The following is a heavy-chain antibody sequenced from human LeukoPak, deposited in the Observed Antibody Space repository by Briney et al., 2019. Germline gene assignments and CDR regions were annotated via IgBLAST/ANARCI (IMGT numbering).Heavy chain of an antibody. Sequence: ASVKVSCKASGYIFTSLDISWVRQAPGQGLEWMGWMNPNNGKTAYAQKFQGRVTITRNTAITTACMELSSLRSDDTAVYYCARGHVSGGGLYYFNSWGQGTLVTVSS. CDR1: GYIFTSLD. CDR3: ARGHVSGGGLYYFNS. V-gene: IGHV1-8*03. D-gene: IGHD2-8*02. CDR2: MNPNNGKT. J-gene: IGHJ4*02.